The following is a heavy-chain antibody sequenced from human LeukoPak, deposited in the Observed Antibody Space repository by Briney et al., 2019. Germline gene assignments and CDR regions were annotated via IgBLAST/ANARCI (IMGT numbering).Heavy chain of an antibody. Sequence: SQTLSLTCAVSGGSISSGGYSWSWIRQPPGKGLEWIGYIYHGGSTYYNPSLKSRVTISVDRSKNQFSLKLSSVTAADTAVYYCARGGGWDIVVVPHWFNPWGQGTLVTVSS. CDR1: GGSISSGGYS. CDR3: ARGGGWDIVVVPHWFNP. J-gene: IGHJ5*02. V-gene: IGHV4-30-2*01. D-gene: IGHD2-2*01. CDR2: IYHGGST.